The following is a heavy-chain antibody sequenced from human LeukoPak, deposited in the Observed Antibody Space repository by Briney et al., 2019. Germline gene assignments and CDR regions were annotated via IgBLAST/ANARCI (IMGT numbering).Heavy chain of an antibody. CDR1: GYSFTSYW. J-gene: IGHJ3*02. CDR2: IYPGDSDT. Sequence: GESLKISCKGSGYSFTSYWIGWVRQMPGKGLEWMGIIYPGDSDTRYSPSFQGQVTISADKSISTAYLQWSSLKASDTAMYYCARHKVHSSSPPLVEAFDIWGQGTMVTVSS. V-gene: IGHV5-51*01. D-gene: IGHD6-6*01. CDR3: ARHKVHSSSPPLVEAFDI.